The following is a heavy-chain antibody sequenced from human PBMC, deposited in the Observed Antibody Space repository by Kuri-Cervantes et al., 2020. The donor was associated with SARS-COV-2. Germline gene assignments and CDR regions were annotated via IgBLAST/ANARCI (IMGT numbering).Heavy chain of an antibody. V-gene: IGHV3-53*01. J-gene: IGHJ4*02. Sequence: GGSLRLSCAGSGFIFSSYYMNWVRLAPGKRLEWVSIIYDDDTTDYADSVKRRFTISRDDSKNTLYLQMNSLLAEDTAVYYCARDGIVGATPHFDYWGQGTLVTVSS. CDR2: IYDDDTT. CDR3: ARDGIVGATPHFDY. CDR1: GFIFSSYY. D-gene: IGHD1-26*01.